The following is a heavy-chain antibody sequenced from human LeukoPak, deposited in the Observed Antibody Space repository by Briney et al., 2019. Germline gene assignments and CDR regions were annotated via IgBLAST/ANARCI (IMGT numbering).Heavy chain of an antibody. V-gene: IGHV1-69*05. D-gene: IGHD7-27*01. J-gene: IGHJ4*02. CDR1: GGTFSNYA. CDR3: ASGTGDPDY. CDR2: IIPIFGTA. Sequence: GASVKVSCKASGGTFSNYAISWVRQAPGQGLEWMGGIIPIFGTANYAQKFRGRVTMTRDTSTSTVYMELSSLRSEDTAVYYCASGTGDPDYWGQGTLVTVSS.